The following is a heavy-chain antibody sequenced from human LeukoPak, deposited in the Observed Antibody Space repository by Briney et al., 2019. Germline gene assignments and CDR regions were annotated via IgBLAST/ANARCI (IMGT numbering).Heavy chain of an antibody. D-gene: IGHD6-13*01. CDR3: AKPPPDSSSWLFDY. CDR1: GFTFSTYA. CDR2: ISGNGGTT. J-gene: IGHJ4*02. Sequence: GGSLRLSCAASGFTFSTYAMSWVRQAPGKGLEWVSTISGNGGTTYYAASVKGRFPISRDNSKNTLYLQMTSLRVEDTAVYYCAKPPPDSSSWLFDYWGQGTLVTVSS. V-gene: IGHV3-23*01.